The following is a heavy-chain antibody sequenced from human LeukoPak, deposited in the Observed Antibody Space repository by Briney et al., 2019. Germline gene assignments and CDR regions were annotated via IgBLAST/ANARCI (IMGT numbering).Heavy chain of an antibody. J-gene: IGHJ5*02. CDR2: INHSGST. CDR1: GGSFSGYY. D-gene: IGHD4-23*01. CDR3: ARGRLSWGGKGKFNWFDP. V-gene: IGHV4-34*01. Sequence: SETLSLTCAVYGGSFSGYYWSWIRQPPGKGLEWIGEINHSGSTNYNPSLKSRVTISVDTSKNQFSLKLSSVTAADTAVYYRARGRLSWGGKGKFNWFDPWGQGTLVTVSS.